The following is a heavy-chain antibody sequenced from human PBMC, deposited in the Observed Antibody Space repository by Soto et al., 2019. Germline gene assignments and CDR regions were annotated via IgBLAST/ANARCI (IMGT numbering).Heavy chain of an antibody. CDR1: GGTFGNTA. D-gene: IGHD3-3*01. CDR2: IVPLFGTA. V-gene: IGHV1-69*12. Sequence: QVQLVQSGAEVKEPGSSVNVSCKTSGGTFGNTAVTWVRQVPGQGLEWIGGIVPLFGTANYAQKFRGRVMITADESTSTAYMDLGSLRSDDTAIYYCARDGDPGSSFWSGPLGGGRFDPWGQGTLVTVSS. J-gene: IGHJ5*02. CDR3: ARDGDPGSSFWSGPLGGGRFDP.